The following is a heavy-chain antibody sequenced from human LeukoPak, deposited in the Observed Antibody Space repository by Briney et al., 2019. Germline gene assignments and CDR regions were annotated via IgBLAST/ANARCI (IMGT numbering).Heavy chain of an antibody. CDR2: VNQDGSQK. CDR3: VRDVSSGWAFDY. D-gene: IGHD6-19*01. J-gene: IGHJ4*01. V-gene: IGHV3-7*01. Sequence: GGSLRLSCSASGFTFNKYWMSWIRQLPGQGLEWVANVNQDGSQKYYVDSVKGRFTTSRDNARNLLYLQMNSLRDEDTAVYYCVRDVSSGWAFDYWGHGTLVTVSS. CDR1: GFTFNKYW.